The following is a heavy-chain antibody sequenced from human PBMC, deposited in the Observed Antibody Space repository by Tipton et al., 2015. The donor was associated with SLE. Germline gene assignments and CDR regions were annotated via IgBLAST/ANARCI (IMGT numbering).Heavy chain of an antibody. CDR3: ATALGGELLS. CDR2: ISVYDGKT. V-gene: IGHV1-18*01. CDR1: GYTFSNYG. J-gene: IGHJ5*02. Sequence: VQSGAEVKEPGASVKVSCRASGYTFSNYGITWVRQAPGQGLEWMGYISVYDGKTFYVDRLRGRVTMTTDTFTNTAYMELRGLTFDDTAVYYCATALGGELLSWGQGTLVTVSS. D-gene: IGHD1-26*01.